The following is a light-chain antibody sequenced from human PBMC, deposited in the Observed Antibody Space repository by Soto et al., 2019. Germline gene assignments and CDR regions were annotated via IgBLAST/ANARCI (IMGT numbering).Light chain of an antibody. CDR2: AAS. CDR3: LQDYEFPAT. J-gene: IGKJ1*01. V-gene: IGKV1-39*01. Sequence: DIQMTQSPSSLSASVGDRVTITCRASQSISSYLNWYQQKPGKAPKLLIYAASSLQSGVPSRFSGSGSGTDFTLTISSLQPEDFATYYCLQDYEFPATFGQGTKVDIK. CDR1: QSISSY.